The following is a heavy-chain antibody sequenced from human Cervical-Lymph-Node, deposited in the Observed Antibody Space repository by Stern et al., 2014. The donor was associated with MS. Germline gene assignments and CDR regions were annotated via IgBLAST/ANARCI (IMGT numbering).Heavy chain of an antibody. CDR3: ARGNWNYEGMGY. D-gene: IGHD1-7*01. V-gene: IGHV3-33*01. J-gene: IGHJ4*02. CDR1: GFTFSNYG. CDR2: IWYDGNKK. Sequence: QVQLAESGGGVVQPGRSLRLSCAASGFTFSNYGMHWVRQAPGKGLERLAVIWYDGNKKNYADSLKARFTISRDNSKNTLFLQMNSLTAEDTALYYCARGNWNYEGMGYWGQGTLVTVSS.